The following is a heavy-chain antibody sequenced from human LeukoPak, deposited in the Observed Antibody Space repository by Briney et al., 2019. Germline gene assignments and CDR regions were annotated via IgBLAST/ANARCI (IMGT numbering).Heavy chain of an antibody. CDR1: GFTFSNYW. CDR3: ANEIRPNDH. V-gene: IGHV3-74*01. J-gene: IGHJ4*02. Sequence: GGSLRLSCAASGFTFSNYWMHWVRQAPGKGLVWVSRINSDGSSTTYADSVKGRLTISRDNSKNTLYLQMNSLRPEDTAVYYCANEIRPNDHWGQGTLVTVSS. D-gene: IGHD4-17*01. CDR2: INSDGSST.